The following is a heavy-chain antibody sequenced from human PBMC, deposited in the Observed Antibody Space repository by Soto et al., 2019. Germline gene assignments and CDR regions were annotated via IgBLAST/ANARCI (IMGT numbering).Heavy chain of an antibody. CDR1: GYTFTGYY. CDR2: SNPNSGGT. CDR3: ARVSGRYYYFDY. D-gene: IGHD6-13*01. V-gene: IGHV1-2*04. J-gene: IGHJ4*02. Sequence: QVQLVQSGAEVKKPGASVKVSCKAFGYTFTGYYIHWVRQAPGQGLEWMGWSNPNSGGTNYAQKFQGWLTMTRDTSITTAYMELSRLKSEDTAVYYCARVSGRYYYFDYWGQGTLVTVSS.